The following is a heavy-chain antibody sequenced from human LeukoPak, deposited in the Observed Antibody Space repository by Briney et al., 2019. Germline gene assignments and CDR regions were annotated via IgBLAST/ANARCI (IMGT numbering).Heavy chain of an antibody. J-gene: IGHJ4*02. CDR3: ARCMGMATYGSDY. V-gene: IGHV3-48*04. D-gene: IGHD5-24*01. CDR1: GFTSSSYG. CDR2: ISSSGSTI. Sequence: PGGSLRLSCAASGFTSSSYGMHWVRQAPGKGLEWVSYISSSGSTIYYADSVKGRFTISRDNAKNSLYLQMNSLRAEDTAVYYCARCMGMATYGSDYWGQGTLVTVSS.